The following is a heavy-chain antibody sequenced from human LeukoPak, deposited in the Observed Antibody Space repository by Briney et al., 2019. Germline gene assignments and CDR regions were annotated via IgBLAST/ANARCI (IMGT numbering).Heavy chain of an antibody. CDR2: FDPDDGET. J-gene: IGHJ4*02. D-gene: IGHD1-1*01. CDR3: AADSQKTEVPASDH. V-gene: IGHV1-24*01. Sequence: ASVKVSCKVSGYSLIDLSMYWVRQAPGKGLEWMGGFDPDDGETTYAQRFKGRVTMTEDTSTDTAYMELSNLRSDDTAVYYCAADSQKTEVPASDHWGQGTLVTVSS. CDR1: GYSLIDLS.